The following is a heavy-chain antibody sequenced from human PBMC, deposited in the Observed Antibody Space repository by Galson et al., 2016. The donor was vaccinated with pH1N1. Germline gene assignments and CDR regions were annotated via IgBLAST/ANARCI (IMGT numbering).Heavy chain of an antibody. D-gene: IGHD3-10*01. Sequence: TLSLTCSVSGGPISDWFWSWFRQPAGKGLEWIGRVYSSGSTNYNPSLKSRVTMSVDRSKNQFSLKLSSVTAADTAVYYCARRGIGEFLYYFDSWGQGTLVTVSS. CDR2: VYSSGST. J-gene: IGHJ4*02. CDR1: GGPISDWF. CDR3: ARRGIGEFLYYFDS. V-gene: IGHV4-4*07.